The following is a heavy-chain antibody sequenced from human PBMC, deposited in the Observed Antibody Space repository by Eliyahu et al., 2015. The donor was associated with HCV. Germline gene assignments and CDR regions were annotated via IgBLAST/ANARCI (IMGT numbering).Heavy chain of an antibody. J-gene: IGHJ6*02. CDR2: IRSKAYGGTT. V-gene: IGHV3-49*04. CDR1: GFXFGDXX. D-gene: IGHD1-26*01. CDR3: TRDLDSGSYYWYYYYRMDV. Sequence: EVQLVESGGTLVQPGRSLRLSCTASGFXFGDXXMXWGXQAPGXGLEGVGFIRSKAYGGTTEYAASVKGRFTISRDDSKSIAYLQMNSLKTEDTAVYYCTRDLDSGSYYWYYYYRMDVWGQGTTVTISS.